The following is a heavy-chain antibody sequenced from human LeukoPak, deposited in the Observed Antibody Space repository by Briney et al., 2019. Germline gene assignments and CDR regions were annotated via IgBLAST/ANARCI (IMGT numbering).Heavy chain of an antibody. D-gene: IGHD5-18*01. Sequence: SETLSPTCTASGGSMTTHHWNWIRQTPGKGLEWIGYVFDSGRTKENPSLKSRVTLSADTSKNQLSLRLSSVTAADTAVYYCTTIKRGNIFGYFDFWGQGILVTVSS. CDR1: GGSMTTHH. V-gene: IGHV4-59*11. J-gene: IGHJ4*02. CDR2: VFDSGRT. CDR3: TTIKRGNIFGYFDF.